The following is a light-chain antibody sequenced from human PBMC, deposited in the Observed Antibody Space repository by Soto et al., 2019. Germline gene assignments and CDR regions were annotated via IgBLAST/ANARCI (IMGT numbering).Light chain of an antibody. J-gene: IGKJ5*01. V-gene: IGKV3-15*01. CDR3: HQYNFWPT. Sequence: IVMTQSPATLSVSPGERATLSCRASQSINSNLAWYQQKPGQAPRLLMFRASIRATGFPARFSGSGSGTEFNITISSLQSEDFAVYYCHQYNFWPTFGQGTRLEIK. CDR2: RAS. CDR1: QSINSN.